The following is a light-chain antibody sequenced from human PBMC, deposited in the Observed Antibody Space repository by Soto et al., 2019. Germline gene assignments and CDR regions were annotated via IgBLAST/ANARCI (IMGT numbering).Light chain of an antibody. V-gene: IGKV1-39*01. Sequence: DIQMTQSPSTLSASVGERVTITCRASQSVSNWLAWYQQKPGKAPKLLIYAASNLQSGVPSRFSGSGSGTDFTLTISSLQPEDFATYFCQQSYSTPPWTFGQGTKVEIK. J-gene: IGKJ1*01. CDR2: AAS. CDR3: QQSYSTPPWT. CDR1: QSVSNW.